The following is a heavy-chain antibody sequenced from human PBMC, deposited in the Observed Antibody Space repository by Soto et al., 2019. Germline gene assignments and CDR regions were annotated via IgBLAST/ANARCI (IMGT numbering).Heavy chain of an antibody. Sequence: SETLSLTCAVSGGSIISGGYSWSWIRQPPGKGLEWIGYIYSGTTHYNPSLESRVTIAMDRSKNQVSLSLKSVTAADAAVYYCAREDSGAFFDFWGQGTLVTVSS. CDR1: GGSIISGGYS. V-gene: IGHV4-30-2*01. CDR3: AREDSGAFFDF. CDR2: IYSGTT. D-gene: IGHD2-15*01. J-gene: IGHJ4*02.